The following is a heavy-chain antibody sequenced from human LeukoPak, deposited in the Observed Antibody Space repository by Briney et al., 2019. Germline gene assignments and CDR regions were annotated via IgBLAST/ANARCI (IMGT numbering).Heavy chain of an antibody. CDR1: GGSISSYY. V-gene: IGHV4-4*07. Sequence: SETLSLTCTVSGGSISSYYWSWIRQPAGKGLEWIGRIYTSGSTNYNPSLKSRVTMSVDTSKNQFSLKLSSVTAADTAVYYCARVGGITMVRGVIILDAFDIWGQGTMVTVSS. CDR3: ARVGGITMVRGVIILDAFDI. D-gene: IGHD3-10*01. CDR2: IYTSGST. J-gene: IGHJ3*02.